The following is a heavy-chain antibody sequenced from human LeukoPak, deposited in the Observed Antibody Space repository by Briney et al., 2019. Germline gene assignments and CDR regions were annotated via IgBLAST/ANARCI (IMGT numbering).Heavy chain of an antibody. CDR2: INPNSGGT. CDR3: ARRRIAAASWFDP. Sequence: ASVKVSCKASGYTFTGYYMHWVRQAPGQGLEWMGWINPNSGGTNYAQKFQGRVTMTRDTSISTAHMELSRLRSDDTAVYYCARRRIAAASWFDPWGQGTLVTVSS. V-gene: IGHV1-2*02. D-gene: IGHD6-13*01. CDR1: GYTFTGYY. J-gene: IGHJ5*02.